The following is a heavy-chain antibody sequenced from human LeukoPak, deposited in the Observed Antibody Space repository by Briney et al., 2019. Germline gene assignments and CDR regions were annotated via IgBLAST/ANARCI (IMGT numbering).Heavy chain of an antibody. Sequence: PSETLSLTCTVSGGSISSYYWSWIRQPPGKGLEWIGYIYYSGSTNYNPSLKSRVTISVDPSKNQFSLKLSSVTAADTAVYYCARDGDDSSGYLSAFDIWGQGTMVTVSS. J-gene: IGHJ3*02. CDR1: GGSISSYY. CDR2: IYYSGST. CDR3: ARDGDDSSGYLSAFDI. D-gene: IGHD3-22*01. V-gene: IGHV4-59*01.